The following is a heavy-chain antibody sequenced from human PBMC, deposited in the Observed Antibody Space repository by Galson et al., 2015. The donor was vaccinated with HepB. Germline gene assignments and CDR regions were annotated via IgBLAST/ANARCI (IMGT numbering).Heavy chain of an antibody. D-gene: IGHD3-3*01. V-gene: IGHV3-11*01. CDR3: ARDGPGYYDFWSGYFWFDP. CDR1: GFTFSDYY. CDR2: ISSSGRTT. Sequence: SLRLSCAASGFTFSDYYMSWIRQAPGKGLEWVSYISSSGRTTYYADSVKGRFTISRDNAKNSLYLQMNSLRAEDTAVYYCARDGPGYYDFWSGYFWFDPWGQGTLATVSS. J-gene: IGHJ5*02.